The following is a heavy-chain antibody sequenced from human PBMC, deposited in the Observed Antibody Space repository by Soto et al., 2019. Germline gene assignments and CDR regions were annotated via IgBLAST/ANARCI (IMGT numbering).Heavy chain of an antibody. J-gene: IGHJ1*01. Sequence: SETLSLTCTLSGDSLSHYYWSWIRQPPGKGLEWIAYIHFSWRIKSNPSLGSRIILSADTSKNQLSLQLTSVTAADTAFYSCARTLANGKTDSWGQGTLVTVSS. CDR1: GDSLSHYY. V-gene: IGHV4-59*08. CDR3: ARTLANGKTDS. CDR2: IHFSWRI. D-gene: IGHD1-1*01.